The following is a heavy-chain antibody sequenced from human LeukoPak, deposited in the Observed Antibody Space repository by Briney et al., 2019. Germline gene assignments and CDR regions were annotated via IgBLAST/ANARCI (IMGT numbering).Heavy chain of an antibody. V-gene: IGHV3-33*01. CDR2: IWYDGSNK. Sequence: GGSLRLSCAASGFTFSSYGMHWVRQAPGKGLEWVAVIWYDGSNKYYADSVKGRFTISRDSSKNTLYLQMNSLRAEDTAVYYCARGGYSYGYGFDYWGQGTLVTVSS. D-gene: IGHD5-18*01. CDR1: GFTFSSYG. J-gene: IGHJ4*02. CDR3: ARGGYSYGYGFDY.